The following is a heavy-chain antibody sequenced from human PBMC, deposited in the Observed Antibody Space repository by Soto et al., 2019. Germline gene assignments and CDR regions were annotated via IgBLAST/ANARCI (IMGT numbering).Heavy chain of an antibody. CDR3: AKRLQYDSGWPLHY. V-gene: IGHV3-23*01. D-gene: IGHD6-19*01. J-gene: IGHJ4*02. CDR2: FDGSVGHT. CDR1: GFSFSSYA. Sequence: GGSLRLSCAASGFSFSSYAVSWVRQAPGKGLEWVSVFDGSVGHTYYTNSVKGRFTISNDNSKNTLFLQMNSLKAEDTAVYFCAKRLQYDSGWPLHYWGQGTLVTVSS.